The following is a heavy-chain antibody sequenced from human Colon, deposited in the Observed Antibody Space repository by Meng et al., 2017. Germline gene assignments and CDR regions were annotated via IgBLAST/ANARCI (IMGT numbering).Heavy chain of an antibody. CDR3: ARGSGTPRHFDY. V-gene: IGHV4-31*01. Sequence: QVQRQESGPGLVKPSQTLSLTCTVSGGSISNGFFFWSWIRQHPLKGLEWIGSVSHTGSTSYNPSIQSLVTISRDTPKNQFSLNLTSVTAADTAVYFCARGSGTPRHFDYWGQGTLVTVSS. D-gene: IGHD1-26*01. CDR1: GGSISNGFFF. J-gene: IGHJ4*02. CDR2: VSHTGST.